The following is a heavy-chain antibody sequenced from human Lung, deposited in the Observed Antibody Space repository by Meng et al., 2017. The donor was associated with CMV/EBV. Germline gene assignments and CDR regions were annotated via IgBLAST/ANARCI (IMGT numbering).Heavy chain of an antibody. D-gene: IGHD3-3*01. J-gene: IGHJ4*02. Sequence: ASVXVSCKASGYTFTGYYMHWVRQAPGQGLEWMGWINPNSGGTNYAQKFQGRVTMTRDTSISTAYMELSRLRSDDTAVYYCARDPPEDFWSGYYTTGTDYGXQGTXVTVSS. CDR2: INPNSGGT. CDR1: GYTFTGYY. CDR3: ARDPPEDFWSGYYTTGTDY. V-gene: IGHV1-2*02.